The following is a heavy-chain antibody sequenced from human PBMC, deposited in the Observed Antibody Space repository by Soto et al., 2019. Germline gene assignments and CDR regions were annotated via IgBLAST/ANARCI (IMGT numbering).Heavy chain of an antibody. Sequence: SETLSLTCTVSGVSTSSYYWSWIRQPPGKGLEWIGYIYYSGSTNYNPSLKSRATISVDPSKNQFSLQLSSVTAADTAVYYCVRGFYDSGGYYAPFDSWGQGTLVT. CDR3: VRGFYDSGGYYAPFDS. CDR1: GVSTSSYY. J-gene: IGHJ4*01. CDR2: IYYSGST. V-gene: IGHV4-59*01. D-gene: IGHD3-22*01.